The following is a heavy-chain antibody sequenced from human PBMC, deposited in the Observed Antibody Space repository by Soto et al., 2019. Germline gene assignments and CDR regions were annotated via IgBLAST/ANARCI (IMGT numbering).Heavy chain of an antibody. CDR2: TIPIFGTA. V-gene: IGHV1-69*13. Sequence: GASVKVSCKASGGTFSSYAISWVRQAPGQGLGWMGGTIPIFGTANYAQKFQGRVTITADESTSTAYMELSSLRSEDTAVYYCARDGGGDDSSGYAYYYYYGMDVWGQGTTVTVSS. J-gene: IGHJ6*02. CDR1: GGTFSSYA. D-gene: IGHD3-22*01. CDR3: ARDGGGDDSSGYAYYYYYGMDV.